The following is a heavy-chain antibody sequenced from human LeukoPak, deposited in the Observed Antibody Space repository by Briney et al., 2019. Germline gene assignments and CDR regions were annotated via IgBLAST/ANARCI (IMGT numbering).Heavy chain of an antibody. CDR2: IWNDDK. D-gene: IGHD6-13*01. CDR3: AHPVSIAAAGFDY. Sequence: SGPTLVNPTQTLTLTCTFSGFSLSTSGVGVGWIRQPPGKALEWLALIWNDDKRYSPSLKSRLTITKDTSKNQVVLTMTNMDPVDTATYYCAHPVSIAAAGFDYWGQGTLVTVSS. CDR1: GFSLSTSGVG. J-gene: IGHJ4*02. V-gene: IGHV2-5*01.